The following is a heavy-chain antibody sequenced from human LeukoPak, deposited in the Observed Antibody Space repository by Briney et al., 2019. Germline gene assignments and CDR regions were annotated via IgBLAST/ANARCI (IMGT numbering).Heavy chain of an antibody. D-gene: IGHD1/OR15-1a*01. J-gene: IGHJ5*02. CDR2: IWHDGNRK. V-gene: IGHV3-33*08. Sequence: GGSLRLSCAASGFTFSSYGMHWVRQAPGKGLEWVASIWHDGNRKYHADSVEGRFTISRDNSKNTVYVQMNSLRADDTAVYYCTRAAGITGTSRDNWFDPWGQGTLIIVSS. CDR3: TRAAGITGTSRDNWFDP. CDR1: GFTFSSYG.